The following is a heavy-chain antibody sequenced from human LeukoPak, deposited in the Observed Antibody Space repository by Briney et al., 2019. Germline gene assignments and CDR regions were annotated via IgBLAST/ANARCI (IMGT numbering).Heavy chain of an antibody. CDR3: ARGGYSGSYFAY. Sequence: GGSLRLSCAASGFTFSSYEMNWVRQAPGKGLEGVSHISGSGNTFYYADSVKGRFTISRDNAKNSLYVQMNSLRAEDTALYYCARGGYSGSYFAYWGQGTLVTVSS. CDR1: GFTFSSYE. D-gene: IGHD1-26*01. CDR2: ISGSGNTF. J-gene: IGHJ4*02. V-gene: IGHV3-48*03.